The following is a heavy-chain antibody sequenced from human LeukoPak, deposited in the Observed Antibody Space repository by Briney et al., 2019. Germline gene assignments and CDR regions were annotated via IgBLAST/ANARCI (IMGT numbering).Heavy chain of an antibody. CDR3: ALPPQTRIAVAGTGDY. CDR1: GYTLTGYY. D-gene: IGHD6-19*01. Sequence: EASVKVSCKASGYTLTGYYMHWVRQAPGQGLEWMGWINPTSGGTNYAQKFQGRVTMTRDTSITTAFMELSRLRSDDTAVYYCALPPQTRIAVAGTGDYWGQGTLVTVSS. CDR2: INPTSGGT. J-gene: IGHJ4*02. V-gene: IGHV1-2*02.